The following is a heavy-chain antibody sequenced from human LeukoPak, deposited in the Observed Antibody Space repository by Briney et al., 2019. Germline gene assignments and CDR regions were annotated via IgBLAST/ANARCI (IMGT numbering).Heavy chain of an antibody. CDR1: GGTFSSYA. CDR3: ARDPNQTYCSGGSCYSLDY. Sequence: ASVKVSCKASGGTFSSYAISWVRQAPGQGLEWMGIINPSGGSTSYAQKFQGRVTMTRDMSTSTVYMELSSLRSEDTAVYYCARDPNQTYCSGGSCYSLDYWGQGTLVTVSS. CDR2: INPSGGST. J-gene: IGHJ4*02. V-gene: IGHV1-46*01. D-gene: IGHD2-15*01.